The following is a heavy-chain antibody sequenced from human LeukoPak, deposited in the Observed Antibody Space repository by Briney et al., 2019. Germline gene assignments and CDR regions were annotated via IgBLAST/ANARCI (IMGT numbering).Heavy chain of an antibody. V-gene: IGHV4-34*01. CDR2: INHSGST. D-gene: IGHD1-26*01. Sequence: PSETLSLTCAVYGGSFSGYYWSWIRQPPGKGLEWIGEINHSGSTNYNPSLKSRVTISVDTSKNQFSLKLTSVTAADTAVYYCARHAIVGATIFSYWGQGTLVTVSS. J-gene: IGHJ4*02. CDR3: ARHAIVGATIFSY. CDR1: GGSFSGYY.